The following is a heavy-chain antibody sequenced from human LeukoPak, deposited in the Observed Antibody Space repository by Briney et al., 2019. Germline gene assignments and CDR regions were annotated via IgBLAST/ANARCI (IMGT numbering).Heavy chain of an antibody. CDR2: INTDGSST. D-gene: IGHD6-13*01. CDR1: GFTFSSYW. Sequence: PGGSLRLSCAASGFTFSSYWMHWVRQAPGKGLVWVPRINTDGSSTSYADSVKGRFTISRDNAKNTLYLQMNSLRAEDTAVYYCARDLGYSSSWDWFDPWGQGTLVTVSS. V-gene: IGHV3-74*01. CDR3: ARDLGYSSSWDWFDP. J-gene: IGHJ5*02.